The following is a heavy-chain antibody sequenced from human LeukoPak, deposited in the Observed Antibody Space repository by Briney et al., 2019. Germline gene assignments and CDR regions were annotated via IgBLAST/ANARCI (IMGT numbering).Heavy chain of an antibody. J-gene: IGHJ6*02. Sequence: PGGSLRLSCAASGFTFSNAWMSWVRQAPGKGLEWVANIKEDGSDKQYVDSVKGRFTISRDNAKNSLYLQMNSLRAEDTAVYYCTRAILLWFGESYGMDVWGQGTTVTVSS. V-gene: IGHV3-7*01. CDR1: GFTFSNAW. CDR2: IKEDGSDK. CDR3: TRAILLWFGESYGMDV. D-gene: IGHD3-10*01.